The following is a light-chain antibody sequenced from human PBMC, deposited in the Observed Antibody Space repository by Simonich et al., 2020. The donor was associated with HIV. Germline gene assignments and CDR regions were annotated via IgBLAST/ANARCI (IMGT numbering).Light chain of an antibody. J-gene: IGKJ2*01. CDR2: DAS. CDR3: MQALQTPYT. V-gene: IGKV2-29*03. CDR1: QHLLHSAGKTY. Sequence: IVMPPTPLSLSVTPGQPASLSCKSSQHLLHSAGKTYLYWYLQKPGQSPQLLIYDASNRFSGVPDRCSGSGSGTDFTLKISRVEAEDVGVYYCMQALQTPYTFGQGTKLEIK.